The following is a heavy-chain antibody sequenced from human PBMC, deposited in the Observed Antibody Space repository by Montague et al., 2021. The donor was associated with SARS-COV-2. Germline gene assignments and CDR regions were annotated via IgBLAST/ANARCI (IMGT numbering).Heavy chain of an antibody. CDR2: IYYSGST. J-gene: IGHJ5*02. CDR1: GGSISSSSYY. Sequence: SETLSLTCTVSGGSISSSSYYWGWIRQPPGKGLEWIGSIYYSGSTYYNPSLKSRVTISVDTSKNQFSLKLSSVTAADTAVYYCARHPHQQMSIFGVVWEGSWFDPWGQGTLVTVSS. V-gene: IGHV4-39*01. D-gene: IGHD3-3*01. CDR3: ARHPHQQMSIFGVVWEGSWFDP.